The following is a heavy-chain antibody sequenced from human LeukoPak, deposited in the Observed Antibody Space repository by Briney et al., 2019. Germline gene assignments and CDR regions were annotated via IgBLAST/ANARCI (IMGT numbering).Heavy chain of an antibody. V-gene: IGHV3-48*03. Sequence: PGGPLRLSCAASGFTFSSYEMNWVRQAPGKGRKWVSSISSSGSTIFYADSVKGRFTISRDNAKASLYLQMNSLRAEDTAVYYCARLYSSSSGLRASDYWGQGTLVTVSS. CDR2: ISSSGSTI. J-gene: IGHJ4*02. CDR1: GFTFSSYE. D-gene: IGHD6-6*01. CDR3: ARLYSSSSGLRASDY.